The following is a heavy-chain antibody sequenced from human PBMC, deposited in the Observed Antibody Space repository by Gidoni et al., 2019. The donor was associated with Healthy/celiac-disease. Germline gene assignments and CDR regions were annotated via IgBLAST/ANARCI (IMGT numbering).Heavy chain of an antibody. V-gene: IGHV3-74*01. Sequence: EVQLVESGGGLVQPGGSLRLSCAASGFTFSIYWLHWVRQAPGKGLVWVSRINSDGSSTSYADSVKGRFTISRDNAKNTLYLQMNSLRAEDTAVYYCARDRPVFGVVIHPSGMDVWGQGTTVTVSS. J-gene: IGHJ6*02. CDR3: ARDRPVFGVVIHPSGMDV. CDR2: INSDGSST. D-gene: IGHD3-3*01. CDR1: GFTFSIYW.